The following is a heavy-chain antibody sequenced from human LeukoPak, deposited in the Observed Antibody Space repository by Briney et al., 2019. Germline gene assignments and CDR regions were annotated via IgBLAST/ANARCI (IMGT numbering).Heavy chain of an antibody. V-gene: IGHV4-4*02. D-gene: IGHD5-18*01. CDR1: GGSISSSNW. CDR2: IYHSGST. CDR3: ARRGYSYGSDSFDY. Sequence: SGTPSLTCAVSGGSISSSNWWSWVRQPPGKGLEWIGEIYHSGSTNYNPSLKSRVTISVDKSKNQFSLKLSSVTAADTAVYYCARRGYSYGSDSFDYWGQGTLVTVSS. J-gene: IGHJ4*02.